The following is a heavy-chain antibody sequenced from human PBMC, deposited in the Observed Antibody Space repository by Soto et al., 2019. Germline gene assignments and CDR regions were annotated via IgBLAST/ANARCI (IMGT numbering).Heavy chain of an antibody. J-gene: IGHJ4*02. CDR1: GFTLGSYW. D-gene: IGHD2-21*02. Sequence: GGSLRLSCAVSGFTLGSYWMNWVRLIPGKGLEWGAYIKPDGSATYYVDSVSGRFTLSRDNAKNSLYLQMNSRRGEDTSVYYRTGGGYCGPFCYYYFATGGQETLAT. CDR3: TGGGYCGPFCYYYFAT. CDR2: IKPDGSAT. V-gene: IGHV3-7*01.